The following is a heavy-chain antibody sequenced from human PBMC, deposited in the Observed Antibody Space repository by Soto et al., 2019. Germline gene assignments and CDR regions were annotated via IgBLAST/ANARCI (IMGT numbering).Heavy chain of an antibody. D-gene: IGHD2-15*01. J-gene: IGHJ4*02. V-gene: IGHV1-8*01. CDR3: ARSGPYCSGGSCYGY. Sequence: ASVKVSCKASGYTFTSYDINWVRQATGQGLEGMGLMNPNSGNTGYAQKFPGRLTMTRNTSISTAYMELSSLRSEDTAVYYCARSGPYCSGGSCYGYWGQGTLVTVSS. CDR2: MNPNSGNT. CDR1: GYTFTSYD.